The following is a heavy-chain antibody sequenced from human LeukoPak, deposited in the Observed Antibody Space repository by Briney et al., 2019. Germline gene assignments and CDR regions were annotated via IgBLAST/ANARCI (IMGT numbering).Heavy chain of an antibody. CDR2: INHSGST. D-gene: IGHD1-26*01. CDR1: GGSFSGYY. Sequence: SETLSLTCAVYGGSFSGYYWSWIRQPPGKGLEWIGEINHSGSTNYNPSLKSRVTISVDTSKNQFSLKLSSVTAADMTVYYCASSPDSYSGSYYRYWYFDLWGRGTLVTVSS. V-gene: IGHV4-34*01. CDR3: ASSPDSYSGSYYRYWYFDL. J-gene: IGHJ2*01.